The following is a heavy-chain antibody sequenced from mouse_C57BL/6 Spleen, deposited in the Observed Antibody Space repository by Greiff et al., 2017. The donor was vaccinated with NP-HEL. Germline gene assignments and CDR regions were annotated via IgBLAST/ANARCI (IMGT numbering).Heavy chain of an antibody. V-gene: IGHV1-63*01. CDR1: GYTFTNYW. Sequence: VNVVESGAELVRPGTSVKMSCKASGYTFTNYWIGWAKQRPGHGLEWIGDIYPGGGYTNYNEKFKGKATLTADKSSSTAYMQFSSLTSEDSAIYYCARSRYSKREMDYWGQGTSVTVSS. CDR3: ARSRYSKREMDY. J-gene: IGHJ4*01. D-gene: IGHD2-5*01. CDR2: IYPGGGYT.